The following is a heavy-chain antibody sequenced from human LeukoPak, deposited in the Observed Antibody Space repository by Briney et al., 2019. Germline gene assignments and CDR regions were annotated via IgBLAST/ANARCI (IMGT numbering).Heavy chain of an antibody. CDR1: GYTFTSYD. V-gene: IGHV1-8*02. CDR2: MNPNSGNT. J-gene: IGHJ4*02. D-gene: IGHD6-6*01. Sequence: ASVKVSCKASGYTFTSYDINWVRQATGQGLEWMGWMNPNSGNTGYAQKLQGRVTMTTDTSTSTAYMELRSLRSDDTAVYYCARVKMGEAALSDLWGQGTLVTVSS. CDR3: ARVKMGEAALSDL.